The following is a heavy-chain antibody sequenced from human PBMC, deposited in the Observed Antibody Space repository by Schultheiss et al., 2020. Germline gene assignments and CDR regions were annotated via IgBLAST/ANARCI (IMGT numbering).Heavy chain of an antibody. CDR1: GYSISSGYY. J-gene: IGHJ4*02. D-gene: IGHD3-3*01. CDR3: ARGITIFGVVQAPDY. CDR2: IYHSGSA. Sequence: SETLSLTCAVSGYSISSGYYWGWIRQPPGKGLEWIGEIYHSGSANYNPSLKSRVTISLDKSKNQFSLKLSSVTAADTAVYYCARGITIFGVVQAPDYWGQGTLVTVSS. V-gene: IGHV4-38-2*01.